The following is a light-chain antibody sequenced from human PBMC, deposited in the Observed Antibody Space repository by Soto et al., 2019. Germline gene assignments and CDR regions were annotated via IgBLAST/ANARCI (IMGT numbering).Light chain of an antibody. CDR1: QSLVHSDGNTY. CDR3: MQDTHWPYT. V-gene: IGKV2-30*02. J-gene: IGKJ2*01. CDR2: KVS. Sequence: DVVMTQSPLSLPVTLGQPASISCRSSQSLVHSDGNTYLNWFQQRPGQSPRRLIYKVSNRDSGVPDRFSGSGSGTDFTLKISRVEAEDVGVYYCMQDTHWPYTFGQGTNLEIK.